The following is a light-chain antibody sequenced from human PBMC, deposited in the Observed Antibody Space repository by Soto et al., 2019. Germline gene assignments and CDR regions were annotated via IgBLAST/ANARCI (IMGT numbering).Light chain of an antibody. CDR1: NSDVGGYDY. CDR3: SSYTSSTAVI. V-gene: IGLV2-14*01. J-gene: IGLJ2*01. CDR2: DVS. Sequence: QSALTQPASVSGSPGQSITMSCTGTNSDVGGYDYVSWYQQHPGKAPKLMIYDVSIRPSAVSDRFSGSKSGNTASLTISGLQTEDEAYYYCSSYTSSTAVIFGGGTQLTVL.